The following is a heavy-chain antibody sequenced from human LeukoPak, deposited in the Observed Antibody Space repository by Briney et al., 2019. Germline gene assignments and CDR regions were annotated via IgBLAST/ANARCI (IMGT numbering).Heavy chain of an antibody. CDR3: ARILRYFDWLWARGFDY. CDR2: ISGSGGST. V-gene: IGHV3-23*01. Sequence: GGSLRLSCVASGFSFTTHAMGWVRQAPGKGLEWVSHISGSGGSTYYADSVKGRFTISRDNSKNTLYLQMNSLRAEDTAVYYCARILRYFDWLWARGFDYWGQGTLVTVSS. J-gene: IGHJ4*02. D-gene: IGHD3-9*01. CDR1: GFSFTTHA.